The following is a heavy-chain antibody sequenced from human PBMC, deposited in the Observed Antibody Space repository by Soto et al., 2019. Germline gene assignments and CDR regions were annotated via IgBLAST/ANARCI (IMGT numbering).Heavy chain of an antibody. V-gene: IGHV1-69*02. CDR3: ASLMGNSTGWVDY. J-gene: IGHJ4*02. CDR1: GGVFSSHT. CDR2: IIPIISIV. D-gene: IGHD2-8*02. Sequence: QVQLVQSGAEVKKPGSSVKVSCKASGGVFSSHTISWVRQAPGQGLEWMGRIIPIISIVNYAQKFQDRATITADKPTNTAYMELNTVRREDAAVYFCASLMGNSTGWVDYWGQGTMVTVSS.